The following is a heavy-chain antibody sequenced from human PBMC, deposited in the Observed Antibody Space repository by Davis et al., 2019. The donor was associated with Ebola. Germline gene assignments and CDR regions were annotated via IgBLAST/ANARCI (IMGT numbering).Heavy chain of an antibody. Sequence: ASVKVSCKASGYTFTSYGISWVRQAPGQGLEWMGWISAYNGNTNYAQKLQGRVTMTTDTSTSTAYMELRSLRSDDTAVYYCARDNGMITFGGVIVNWGQGTLVTVSS. CDR2: ISAYNGNT. V-gene: IGHV1-18*01. J-gene: IGHJ4*02. D-gene: IGHD3-16*02. CDR3: ARDNGMITFGGVIVN. CDR1: GYTFTSYG.